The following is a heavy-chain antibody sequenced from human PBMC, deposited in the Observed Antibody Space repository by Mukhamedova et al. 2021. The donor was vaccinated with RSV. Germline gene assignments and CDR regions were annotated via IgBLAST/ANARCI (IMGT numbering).Heavy chain of an antibody. CDR3: ARGPSGDGDFDY. D-gene: IGHD2-21*02. J-gene: IGHJ4*02. Sequence: GLEWIGYIYSSGSTKYTPSLKSRVTISVDTSRNQFSLDVTSVTAADTAVYYCARGPSGDGDFDYWGQGTLVTVSS. V-gene: IGHV4-59*01. CDR2: IYSSGST.